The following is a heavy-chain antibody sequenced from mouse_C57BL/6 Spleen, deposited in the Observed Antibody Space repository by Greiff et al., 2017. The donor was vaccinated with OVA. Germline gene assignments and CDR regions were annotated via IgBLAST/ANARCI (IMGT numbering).Heavy chain of an antibody. J-gene: IGHJ1*03. V-gene: IGHV1-4*01. CDR3: ALYYGNSYFDV. CDR1: GYTFTSYT. Sequence: QVHVKQSGAELARPGASVKMSCKASGYTFTSYTMHWVKQRPGQGLEWIGYINPSSGYTKYNQKFKDKATLTADKSSSTAYMQLSSLTSEDSAVYYCALYYGNSYFDVWGTGTTVTVSS. CDR2: INPSSGYT. D-gene: IGHD2-1*01.